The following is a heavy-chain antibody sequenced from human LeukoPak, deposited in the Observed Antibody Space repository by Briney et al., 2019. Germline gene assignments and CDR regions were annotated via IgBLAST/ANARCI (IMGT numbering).Heavy chain of an antibody. Sequence: GGSLRLSCAASGFTFDDYGMSWVRQAPGKGLEWVSGINWNGGSTGYADSVKGRFTISRDNAKNSLYLQMNSLRAEDTALYHCARGRSYGSGKYYFDYWGQGTLVTVSS. V-gene: IGHV3-20*01. CDR2: INWNGGST. CDR3: ARGRSYGSGKYYFDY. CDR1: GFTFDDYG. J-gene: IGHJ4*02. D-gene: IGHD3-10*01.